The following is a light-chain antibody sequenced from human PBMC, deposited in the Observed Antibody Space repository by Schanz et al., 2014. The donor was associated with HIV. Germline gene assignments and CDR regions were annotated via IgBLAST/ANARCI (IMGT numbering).Light chain of an antibody. CDR3: QQYSDWPPST. J-gene: IGKJ2*01. CDR2: GAF. CDR1: QSVSSSY. Sequence: EIVLTQSPGSLSLSPGGRATLSCGASQSVSSSYLAWYQQKPGQAPRLLIYGAFTRATGIPVRFSGSGSGTDFTLTIGGLQSEDFAVYYCQQYSDWPPSTFGQGTKLEIK. V-gene: IGKV3-20*01.